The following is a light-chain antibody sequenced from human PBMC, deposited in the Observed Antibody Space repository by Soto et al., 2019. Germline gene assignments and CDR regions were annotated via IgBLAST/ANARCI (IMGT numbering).Light chain of an antibody. V-gene: IGKV1-5*03. CDR2: KAS. J-gene: IGKJ4*01. Sequence: DIQMTQSPSTLSASIGDRVTITCRASQSISHWLAWYQQKPGKAPKLLIYKASSLETGVPSRFSGSGSGTEFTLTISSLQPDDFATYYCQQYNSYPLTFGGGTKVDIK. CDR3: QQYNSYPLT. CDR1: QSISHW.